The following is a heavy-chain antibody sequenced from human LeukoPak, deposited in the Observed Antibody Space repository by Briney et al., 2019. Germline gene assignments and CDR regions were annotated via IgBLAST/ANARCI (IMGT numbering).Heavy chain of an antibody. CDR3: ARLNYYDSSGHFDY. J-gene: IGHJ4*02. CDR2: IYYSGST. CDR1: GGSISSYY. Sequence: SGTLSLTCTVSGGSISSYYWSWIRQPPGKGLEWIGYIYYSGSTNYNPSLKSRVTISVGTSKNQFSLKLSSVTAADTAVYYCARLNYYDSSGHFDYWGQGTLVTVSS. V-gene: IGHV4-59*01. D-gene: IGHD3-22*01.